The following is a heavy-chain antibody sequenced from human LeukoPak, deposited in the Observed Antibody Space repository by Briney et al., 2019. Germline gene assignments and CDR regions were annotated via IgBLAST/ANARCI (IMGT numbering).Heavy chain of an antibody. CDR3: ARGEYSYGPLDYYYYMDV. V-gene: IGHV3-21*01. D-gene: IGHD5-18*01. Sequence: GGSLRLSCAASGFTFSSYTMNRVRQAPGKGLEWVSSISSSSSYIYYADSVKGRFTISRDNAKNSLYLQMNSLRAEDTAVYYCARGEYSYGPLDYYYYMDVWGKGTTVTVSS. CDR1: GFTFSSYT. CDR2: ISSSSSYI. J-gene: IGHJ6*03.